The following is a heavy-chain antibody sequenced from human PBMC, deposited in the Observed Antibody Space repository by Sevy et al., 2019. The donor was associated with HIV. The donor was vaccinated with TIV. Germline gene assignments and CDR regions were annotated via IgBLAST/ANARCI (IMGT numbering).Heavy chain of an antibody. J-gene: IGHJ4*02. D-gene: IGHD5-12*01. CDR3: ARGFSGYDLFPSGFDY. V-gene: IGHV1-2*02. Sequence: ASVKVSCKASGYTFTGYYMHWVRQTPGQGLEWVGWINTLSGGTNYAQKFQGRATMTRDTSISTAYMEVTRLRSDDTAEFYCARGFSGYDLFPSGFDYWGQGTLITVSS. CDR1: GYTFTGYY. CDR2: INTLSGGT.